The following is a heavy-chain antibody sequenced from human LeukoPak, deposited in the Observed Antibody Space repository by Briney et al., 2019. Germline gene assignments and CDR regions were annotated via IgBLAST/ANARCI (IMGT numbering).Heavy chain of an antibody. D-gene: IGHD1-26*01. J-gene: IGHJ5*02. CDR2: ISGSGGST. CDR1: GFTFSSYA. V-gene: IGHV3-23*01. CDR3: AKDPSGSVPTDWFDP. Sequence: GGSLRLSCAASGFTFSSYAMSWVGQAPGKGLEWVSAISGSGGSTYYADSVKGRFTISRDNSKNTLYLQMNSLRVEDTAVYYCAKDPSGSVPTDWFDPWGQGTLVTVSS.